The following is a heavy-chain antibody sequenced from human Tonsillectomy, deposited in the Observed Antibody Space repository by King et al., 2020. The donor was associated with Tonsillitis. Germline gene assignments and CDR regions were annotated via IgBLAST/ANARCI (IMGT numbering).Heavy chain of an antibody. Sequence: QLQESGPGLVKPSETLSLTCTVSGGFISSYYWSWIRQPPGKGLEWIGYIYDSGSTNYNPSLKSRVTISIDISRNQFSLKLTSVTAADTAAYYCAKRNPHRNNRNDQIVGAFHIWGQGKMVTVSS. CDR1: GGFISSYY. J-gene: IGHJ3*02. D-gene: IGHD1-20*01. CDR3: AKRNPHRNNRNDQIVGAFHI. CDR2: IYDSGST. V-gene: IGHV4-59*01.